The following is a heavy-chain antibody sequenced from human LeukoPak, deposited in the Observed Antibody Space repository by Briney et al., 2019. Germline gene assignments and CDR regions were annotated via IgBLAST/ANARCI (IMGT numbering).Heavy chain of an antibody. Sequence: PGGSLRLSCAASGFTFSSYSMNWVRQAPGKGLEWISYISSTGSAIYYADSVKGRFTISRDNAKISLYLQMNSLRAEDTAVYYCPRVFSYYTYSFDYWGQGTLVTVSS. CDR3: PRVFSYYTYSFDY. V-gene: IGHV3-48*04. CDR1: GFTFSSYS. J-gene: IGHJ4*02. D-gene: IGHD3-22*01. CDR2: ISSTGSAI.